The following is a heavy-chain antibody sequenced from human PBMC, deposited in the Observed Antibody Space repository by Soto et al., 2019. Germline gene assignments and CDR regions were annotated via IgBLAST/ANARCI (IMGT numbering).Heavy chain of an antibody. CDR3: ARENETSYYYYGMDV. Sequence: EVQLVESGGGLVQPGGSLRLSCAASGFTFSSYEMNWVRQAPGKGLEWVSYISSSGSTIYYADSVKGRFTISRDNAKNSLYLQMNSLRAEDTAVYYGARENETSYYYYGMDVWGQGTTVTVSS. CDR2: ISSSGSTI. CDR1: GFTFSSYE. J-gene: IGHJ6*02. V-gene: IGHV3-48*03.